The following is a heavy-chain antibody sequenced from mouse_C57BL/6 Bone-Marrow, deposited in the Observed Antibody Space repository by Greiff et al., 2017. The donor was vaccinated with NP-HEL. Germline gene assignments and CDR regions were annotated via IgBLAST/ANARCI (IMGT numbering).Heavy chain of an antibody. J-gene: IGHJ2*01. CDR3: TPSFDY. CDR1: GFNIKDDN. CDR2: FDPENGHT. V-gene: IGHV14-4*01. Sequence: LVESGAGLVRPGASVKLSCPASGFNIKDDNMPWVRQRPERGLGGIGWFDPENGHTKYAAKFPGKATITADTSSNTAYLQLSSLTSEDTAVYYCTPSFDYWGQGTTLTVSS.